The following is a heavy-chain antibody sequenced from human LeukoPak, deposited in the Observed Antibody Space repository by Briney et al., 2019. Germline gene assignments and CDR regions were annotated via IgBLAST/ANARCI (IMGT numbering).Heavy chain of an antibody. CDR2: IISIFGTA. CDR3: ARDYYGSGSLLNWFAP. CDR1: GGTFSSYA. V-gene: IGHV1-69*01. Sequence: SSVKVSCKASGGTFSSYAISWVRQAPGQGLEWMGVIISIFGTANYAQNFQGRATITADESTSTAYMEMSRLRSEDTAVYYCARDYYGSGSLLNWFAPWGQGTLVTVSS. J-gene: IGHJ5*02. D-gene: IGHD3-10*01.